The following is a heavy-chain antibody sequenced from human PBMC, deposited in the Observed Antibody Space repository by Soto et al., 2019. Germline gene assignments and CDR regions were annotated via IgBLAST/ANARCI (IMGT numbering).Heavy chain of an antibody. D-gene: IGHD6-13*01. J-gene: IGHJ4*01. V-gene: IGHV3-30-3*01. Sequence: LRLSCAASGFTFSSYAMHWVRQAPGKELEWVAVISYDGISKYADSVKGRFTISRDNTNNHLYLQMNSLRSDDTALYYCAKDEGAAVESPGDWGHGTLVTVSS. CDR3: AKDEGAAVESPGD. CDR2: ISYDGISK. CDR1: GFTFSSYA.